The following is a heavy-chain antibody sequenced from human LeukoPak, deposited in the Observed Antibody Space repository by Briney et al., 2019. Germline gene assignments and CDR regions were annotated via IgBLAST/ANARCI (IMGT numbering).Heavy chain of an antibody. CDR1: GGSISSYY. D-gene: IGHD6-13*01. V-gene: IGHV4-59*01. CDR3: AGEGQQLGKDYYYYYMDV. Sequence: SETLSLTCTVFGGSISSYYWSWIRQPPGKGLEWIGYIYYSGSTNYNPSLKSRVAISVDTSKNQFSLKLSSVTAADTAVYYCAGEGQQLGKDYYYYYMDVWGKGTTVTISS. J-gene: IGHJ6*03. CDR2: IYYSGST.